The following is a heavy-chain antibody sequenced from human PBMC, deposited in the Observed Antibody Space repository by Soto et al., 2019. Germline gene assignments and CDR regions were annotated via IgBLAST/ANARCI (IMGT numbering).Heavy chain of an antibody. V-gene: IGHV1-69*02. Sequence: SVKVSCKASGGTFSSYTISWVRQAPGQGLEWMGRIIPILGIANYAQKFQGRVTITADKSTSTAYMELSSLRSEDTAVYYCARVGYGGSFYYYYGMDVWGQGTTVTVS. CDR3: ARVGYGGSFYYYYGMDV. CDR2: IIPILGIA. J-gene: IGHJ6*02. D-gene: IGHD1-26*01. CDR1: GGTFSSYT.